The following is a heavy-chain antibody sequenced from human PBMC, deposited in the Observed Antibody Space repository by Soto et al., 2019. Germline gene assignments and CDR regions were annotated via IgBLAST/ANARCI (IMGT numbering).Heavy chain of an antibody. D-gene: IGHD5-18*01. CDR2: INHSGST. J-gene: IGHJ5*02. CDR3: ARGRIQLWLPGYNWFDP. Sequence: PSETLSLTCAVYGGSFSGYYWSWIRQPPGKGLEWIGEINHSGSTNYNPSLKSRVTISVDTSKNQFSLKLSSVTAADTAVYYCARGRIQLWLPGYNWFDPWGQGTLVTVSS. V-gene: IGHV4-34*01. CDR1: GGSFSGYY.